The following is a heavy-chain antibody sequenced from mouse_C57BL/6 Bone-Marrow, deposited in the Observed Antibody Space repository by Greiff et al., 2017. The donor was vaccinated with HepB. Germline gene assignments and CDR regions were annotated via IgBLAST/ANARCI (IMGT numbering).Heavy chain of an antibody. V-gene: IGHV14-2*01. CDR1: GFNIKDYY. Sequence: VHVKQSGAELVKPGASVKLSCTASGFNIKDYYMHWVKQRPEQGLEWIGRIDPEDGETKYAPKFQGKATITADTSSNTAYLQLSSLTSEDTAVYYCARSHFYYGSSLDWYFDVWGTGTTVTVSS. CDR3: ARSHFYYGSSLDWYFDV. CDR2: IDPEDGET. D-gene: IGHD1-1*01. J-gene: IGHJ1*03.